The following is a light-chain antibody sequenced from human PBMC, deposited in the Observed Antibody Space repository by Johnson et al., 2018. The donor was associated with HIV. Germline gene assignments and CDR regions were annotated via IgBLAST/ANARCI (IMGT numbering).Light chain of an antibody. Sequence: QSVLTQPPSVSAAPGQKVTISCSGSSSNIGNNYVSWYQQLPGTAPKLLIYDNNKRPSGIPDRFSGSKSGTSATLGITGLQTGDEAEYYCGTGDSSLSAYVFGTGTKVTVL. J-gene: IGLJ1*01. CDR1: SSNIGNNY. V-gene: IGLV1-51*01. CDR3: GTGDSSLSAYV. CDR2: DNN.